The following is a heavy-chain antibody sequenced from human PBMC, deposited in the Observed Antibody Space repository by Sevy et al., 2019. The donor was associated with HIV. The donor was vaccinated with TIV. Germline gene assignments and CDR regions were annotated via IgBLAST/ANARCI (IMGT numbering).Heavy chain of an antibody. J-gene: IGHJ4*02. CDR2: MNPNTDNT. D-gene: IGHD7-27*01. V-gene: IGHV1-8*01. Sequence: ASVKVSCKASGYTFTSYDINWVRQATGQGLEWMGWMNPNTDNTDYAQKFQGRVTMTRNTSISTAYMELSSLRSEDTAVYYGARGRLTGIGFDYWGQGTLVTVSS. CDR1: GYTFTSYD. CDR3: ARGRLTGIGFDY.